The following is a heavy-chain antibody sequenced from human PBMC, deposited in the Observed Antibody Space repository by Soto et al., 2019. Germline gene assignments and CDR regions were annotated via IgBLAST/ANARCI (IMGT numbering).Heavy chain of an antibody. Sequence: QVQLVQSGAEVKKPGSSVKVSCKASGGTFSSYTISWVRQAPGQGLEWMGRIILITGIAKSAQKFQGRVTITADKSTSRAXXEVSGLRAEDTAVYYCAREGDSSSWYYCYYYGMDAWGQGTTVTVSS. CDR1: GGTFSSYT. D-gene: IGHD6-13*01. CDR2: IILITGIA. V-gene: IGHV1-69*08. CDR3: AREGDSSSWYYCYYYGMDA. J-gene: IGHJ6*02.